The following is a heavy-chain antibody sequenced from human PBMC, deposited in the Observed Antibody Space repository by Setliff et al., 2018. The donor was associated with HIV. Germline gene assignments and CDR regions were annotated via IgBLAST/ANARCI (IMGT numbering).Heavy chain of an antibody. V-gene: IGHV4-31*03. CDR3: ARGTTSITFDY. Sequence: SETLSLTCNVSGGSFSSGIYYWTWIRQQPGKGLEWIGYISYSGSTYYNPSLKSRLTMSIDTSKNHFSLNLNSVTAADTAVYYCARGTTSITFDYWSQGTLVTV. CDR1: GGSFSSGIYY. J-gene: IGHJ4*02. D-gene: IGHD1-1*01. CDR2: ISYSGST.